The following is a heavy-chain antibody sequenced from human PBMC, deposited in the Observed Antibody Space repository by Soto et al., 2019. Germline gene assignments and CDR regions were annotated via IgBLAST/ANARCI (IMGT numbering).Heavy chain of an antibody. CDR2: ISYDGSNK. CDR1: GFTFSSYG. V-gene: IGHV3-30*18. J-gene: IGHJ5*02. CDR3: AKGDEGGWFDP. Sequence: QVPLVESGGGVVQPGRSLRLSCAASGFTFSSYGMHWVRQAPGKGLEWVAVISYDGSNKYYADSVKGRFTISRDNSKNTLYLQMNSLRAEDTAVYYCAKGDEGGWFDPWGQGTLVTVSS.